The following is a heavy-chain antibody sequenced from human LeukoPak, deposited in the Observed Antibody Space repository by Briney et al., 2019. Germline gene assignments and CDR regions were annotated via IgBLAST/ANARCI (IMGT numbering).Heavy chain of an antibody. Sequence: PGGSLRLSCAVSGFTFSSYAMSWVRQAPGKGLEWVSAISGSGGSTYYADSVKGRFTISRDNSKNTLYLQMNSLRAEDTAVYYCAKGKVNHDGALDAWGQGTLVTVSS. CDR1: GFTFSSYA. V-gene: IGHV3-23*01. J-gene: IGHJ3*01. D-gene: IGHD2-21*01. CDR2: ISGSGGST. CDR3: AKGKVNHDGALDA.